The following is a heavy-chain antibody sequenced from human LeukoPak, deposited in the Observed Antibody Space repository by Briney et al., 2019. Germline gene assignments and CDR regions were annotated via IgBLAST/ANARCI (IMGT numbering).Heavy chain of an antibody. Sequence: GGSLRLSCAASGFTFSSYSMNWVRQAPGKGLEWVSSISSSSSYIYYADSVKGRFTISRDNAKNSLYLQMNSLRAEDTAVYYCARVLVVVTGRDYWGQGTLVTVSS. CDR3: ARVLVVVTGRDY. CDR2: ISSSSSYI. J-gene: IGHJ4*02. V-gene: IGHV3-21*01. CDR1: GFTFSSYS. D-gene: IGHD3-22*01.